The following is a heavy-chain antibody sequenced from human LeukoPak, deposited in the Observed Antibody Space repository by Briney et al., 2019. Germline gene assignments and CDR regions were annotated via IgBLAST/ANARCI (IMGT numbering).Heavy chain of an antibody. CDR3: VKGERGYDILTGYYTLEY. D-gene: IGHD3-9*01. V-gene: IGHV3-64D*06. CDR1: GFTFSSYA. J-gene: IGHJ4*02. Sequence: GGSLRLSCSASGFTFSSYAMHWVRQAPGKGLEYVSAISSNGGSTYYADSVKGRFTISRDNSKNTLYLQMSSLRAEDTAVYYCVKGERGYDILTGYYTLEYWGQGTLVTVSS. CDR2: ISSNGGST.